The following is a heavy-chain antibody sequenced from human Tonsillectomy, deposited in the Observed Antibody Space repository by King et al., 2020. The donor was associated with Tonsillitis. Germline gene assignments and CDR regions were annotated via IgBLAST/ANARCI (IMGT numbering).Heavy chain of an antibody. CDR3: ASDPDYGDPKDAFDI. J-gene: IGHJ3*02. CDR2: ISSSSSYI. V-gene: IGHV3-21*01. Sequence: DVQLVESGGGLVKPGGSLRLSCAASGFTFSSYSMNWVRQAPGEGLEWGSSISSSSSYIYYADSVKGRFTISRDNAKNSLYLHMNSLRAEDTAVYYCASDPDYGDPKDAFDIWGQGTMVTVSS. CDR1: GFTFSSYS. D-gene: IGHD4-17*01.